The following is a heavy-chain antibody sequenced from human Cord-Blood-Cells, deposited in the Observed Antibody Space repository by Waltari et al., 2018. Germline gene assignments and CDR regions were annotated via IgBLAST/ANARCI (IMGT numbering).Heavy chain of an antibody. Sequence: QRLEWMGWINAGNGNTKYSQKFQGRVTITRDTSASTAYMELSSLRSEDTAVYYCARDRLAMVRGVNWFDPWGQGTLVTVSS. V-gene: IGHV1-3*01. CDR3: ARDRLAMVRGVNWFDP. J-gene: IGHJ5*02. CDR2: INAGNGNT. D-gene: IGHD3-10*01.